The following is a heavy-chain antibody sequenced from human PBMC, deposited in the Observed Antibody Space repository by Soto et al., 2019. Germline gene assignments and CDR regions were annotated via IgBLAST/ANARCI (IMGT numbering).Heavy chain of an antibody. CDR2: IKSKSDGGTT. Sequence: EVQLVESGGGLVKPGGSLRLSCAASGITFSKAWMNWVRQSPGKGLEWVGRIKSKSDGGTTDYAAPVKGRFTISRDDSKNTLCLQMNSLKTEDTAVYYCTTNFYSDYGMDVWGHGTTVTVSS. V-gene: IGHV3-15*01. J-gene: IGHJ6*02. CDR3: TTNFYSDYGMDV. D-gene: IGHD4-4*01. CDR1: GITFSKAW.